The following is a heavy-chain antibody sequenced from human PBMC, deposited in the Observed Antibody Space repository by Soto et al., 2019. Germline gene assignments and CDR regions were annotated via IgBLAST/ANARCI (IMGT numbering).Heavy chain of an antibody. J-gene: IGHJ5*02. Sequence: ALVKVSCKASGFTLTTYGITWVRQAPGQGLEWMGWISAYNGNTNYAQKLQGRVTMTTDTSTSTAYMELRSLRSDDTAVYYCARESEPYCSGGSCYGTGSFAPWGQGTLVTVSS. CDR1: GFTLTTYG. CDR3: ARESEPYCSGGSCYGTGSFAP. V-gene: IGHV1-18*01. CDR2: ISAYNGNT. D-gene: IGHD2-15*01.